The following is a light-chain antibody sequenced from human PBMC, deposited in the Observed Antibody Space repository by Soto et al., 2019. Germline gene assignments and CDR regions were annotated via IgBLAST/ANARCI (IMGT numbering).Light chain of an antibody. CDR1: QSIGSW. CDR3: QQYNSYWT. CDR2: KAS. V-gene: IGKV1-5*03. J-gene: IGKJ1*01. Sequence: NQMTQSPSTLSASVGDRVTITCRASQSIGSWFAWDQQKPRKAPNGRIYKASTLESGVPSRFSGSGAGTEFTLTISSLQPDDGATYYCQQYNSYWTFGPGTKVDIK.